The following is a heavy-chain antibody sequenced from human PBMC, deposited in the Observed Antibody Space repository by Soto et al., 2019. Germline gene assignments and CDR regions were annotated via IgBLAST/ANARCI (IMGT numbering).Heavy chain of an antibody. Sequence: PGGSLRLSCAASGFTFSSYSMNWVRQAPGKGLEWVSSISSSSSYIYYADSVKGRFTISRDNAKNSLYLQMNSLRAEDTAVYYCARGQGSSPRDDPLLNWFDPWGQGTLVTVSS. CDR1: GFTFSSYS. CDR2: ISSSSSYI. CDR3: ARGQGSSPRDDPLLNWFDP. J-gene: IGHJ5*02. V-gene: IGHV3-21*01. D-gene: IGHD6-6*01.